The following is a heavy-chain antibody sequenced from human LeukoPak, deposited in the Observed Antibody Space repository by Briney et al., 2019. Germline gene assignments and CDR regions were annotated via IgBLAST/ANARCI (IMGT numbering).Heavy chain of an antibody. Sequence: ASVKVSCKASGYTFSNHGVSWVRQAPGQGFEWMGWISAYNGNTNYAQKFQGRVTMTTDPSSSTAYMDLRSLRSDDTAVYYCARDSPGVQWLGELLEMDVWGQGTTVTVSS. CDR2: ISAYNGNT. J-gene: IGHJ6*02. D-gene: IGHD3-10*01. V-gene: IGHV1-18*01. CDR1: GYTFSNHG. CDR3: ARDSPGVQWLGELLEMDV.